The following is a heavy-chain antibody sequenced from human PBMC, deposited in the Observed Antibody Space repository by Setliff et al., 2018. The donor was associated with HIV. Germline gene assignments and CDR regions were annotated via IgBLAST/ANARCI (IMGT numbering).Heavy chain of an antibody. CDR2: IYYSGST. V-gene: IGHV4-30-4*08. J-gene: IGHJ4*02. CDR1: GASISGGDYY. CDR3: ASLNYYDSSGYYPH. Sequence: SETLSLTCTVFGASISGGDYYWSWIRQPPGKGLEWIGYIYYSGSTYYNPSLKSRLTILVGTSKNQFSLKLNSVTAADTAVYYCASLNYYDSSGYYPHWGQGTLVTVSS. D-gene: IGHD3-22*01.